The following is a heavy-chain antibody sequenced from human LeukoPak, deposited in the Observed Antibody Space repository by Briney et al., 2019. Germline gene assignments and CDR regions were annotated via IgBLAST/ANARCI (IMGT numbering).Heavy chain of an antibody. V-gene: IGHV3-21*01. CDR1: GFTFSDFA. D-gene: IGHD4-17*01. CDR3: TRDRNDYGDPDAFDI. Sequence: PGGSLKLSCAASGFTFSDFAMNWVRQAPGKGLEWVSSITRVSTYISYAESVQGRFTISRDNHKDLLYLQLNSLRGDDTGIYYCTRDRNDYGDPDAFDIWGQGTVVTVSS. J-gene: IGHJ3*02. CDR2: ITRVSTYI.